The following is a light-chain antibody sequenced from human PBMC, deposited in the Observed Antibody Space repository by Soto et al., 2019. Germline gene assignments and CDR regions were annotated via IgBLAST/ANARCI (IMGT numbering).Light chain of an antibody. CDR2: GSS. CDR3: QHGHNWHLT. J-gene: IGKJ2*01. V-gene: IGKV3-15*01. CDR1: QSISSE. Sequence: EIVMTQSPATLSVSPGESATLSCRASQSISSELACYQHKPVHHPRLLIYGSSTRATGVPARFTGSGSGSDFTLTISGLQSEDFAVYYCQHGHNWHLTVGQGTRLEI.